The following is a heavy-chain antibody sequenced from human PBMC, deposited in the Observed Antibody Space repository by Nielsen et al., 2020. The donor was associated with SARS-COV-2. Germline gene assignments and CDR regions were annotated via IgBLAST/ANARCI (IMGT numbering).Heavy chain of an antibody. V-gene: IGHV3-9*01. J-gene: IGHJ4*02. D-gene: IGHD4-17*01. Sequence: GGSLRLSCEASGFTFDQYAMHWVRQAPGKGLEWVSGIRWNNRILGYVDSVKGRFTISRDNSKNTLHLQMSSLRAEDTAIYYCAKDKEDYGDYRAGLTIFDYWGQGTLVTVSS. CDR3: AKDKEDYGDYRAGLTIFDY. CDR1: GFTFDQYA. CDR2: IRWNNRIL.